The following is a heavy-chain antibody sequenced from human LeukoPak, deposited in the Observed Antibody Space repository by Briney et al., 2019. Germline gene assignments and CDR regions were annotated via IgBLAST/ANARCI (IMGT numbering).Heavy chain of an antibody. D-gene: IGHD3-3*01. J-gene: IGHJ4*02. CDR3: AGTSGGYFDY. CDR1: GGSFSGYY. CDR2: INHSGST. V-gene: IGHV4-34*01. Sequence: SETLSLTCAVYGGSFSGYYWSWIRQPPGKGLEWIGEINHSGSTNYNPSLKSRVTISVDTSKSQFSLKLSSVTAADTAVYYCAGTSGGYFDYWGQGTLVTVSS.